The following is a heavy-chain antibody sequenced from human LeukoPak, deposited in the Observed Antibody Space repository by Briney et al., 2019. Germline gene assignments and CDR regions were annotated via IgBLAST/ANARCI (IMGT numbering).Heavy chain of an antibody. CDR2: IYYSGST. V-gene: IGHV4-59*12. J-gene: IGHJ4*02. Sequence: PSETLSLTCTVSGGSISSYYWSWIRQPPGKGLEWIGYIYYSGSTNYNPSLKSRVTMSVDTSKNQFSLKLSSVTAADTAVYYCARDKSYDFWSGYLDYWGQGTLVTVSS. CDR3: ARDKSYDFWSGYLDY. CDR1: GGSISSYY. D-gene: IGHD3-3*01.